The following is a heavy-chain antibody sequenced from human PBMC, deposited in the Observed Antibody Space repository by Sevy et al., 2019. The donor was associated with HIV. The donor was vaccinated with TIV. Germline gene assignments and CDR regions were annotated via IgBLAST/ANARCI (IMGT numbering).Heavy chain of an antibody. J-gene: IGHJ3*01. D-gene: IGHD2-21*02. CDR1: GGSISSSYY. V-gene: IGHV4-39*01. CDR2: IYFSGST. CDR3: AKHHLPYCGTDCLNDDAFDL. Sequence: SETLSLTCTVSGGSISSSYYWGWIRQPPGKGLEWIGSIYFSGSTYYNPSLKSRTTMSVDTSKSQFSLKLNSVTAADTAMYYCAKHHLPYCGTDCLNDDAFDLWGQGTMVTVSS.